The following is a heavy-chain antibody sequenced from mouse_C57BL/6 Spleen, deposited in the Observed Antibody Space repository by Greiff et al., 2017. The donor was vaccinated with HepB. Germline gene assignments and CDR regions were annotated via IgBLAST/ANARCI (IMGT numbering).Heavy chain of an antibody. CDR3: ARSDYYGSSPWYFDV. CDR1: GYAFSSYW. CDR2: IYPGDGDT. J-gene: IGHJ1*03. Sequence: VQLQQSGAELVKPGASVKISCKASGYAFSSYWMNWVKQRPGKGLEWIGQIYPGDGDTNYNGKFKGKATLTADKSSSTAYMQLSSLTSEDSAVYCCARSDYYGSSPWYFDVWGTGTTVTVSS. D-gene: IGHD1-1*01. V-gene: IGHV1-80*01.